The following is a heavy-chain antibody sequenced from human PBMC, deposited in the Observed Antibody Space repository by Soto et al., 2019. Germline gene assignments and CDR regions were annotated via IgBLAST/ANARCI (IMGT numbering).Heavy chain of an antibody. CDR1: GFTFSSYA. D-gene: IGHD6-13*01. V-gene: IGHV3-23*01. Sequence: GGSLRLSCAASGFTFSSYAMSWVRQAPGKGLEWVSAISGSGGSTYYADSVKGRFTISRDNSKNTLYLQMNSLRAEDTAVYYCAKDQYSSSWSSWLFDYWGQGTLVTVSS. CDR3: AKDQYSSSWSSWLFDY. CDR2: ISGSGGST. J-gene: IGHJ4*02.